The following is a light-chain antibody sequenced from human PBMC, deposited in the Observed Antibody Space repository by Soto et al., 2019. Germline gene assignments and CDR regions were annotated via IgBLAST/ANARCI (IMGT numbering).Light chain of an antibody. Sequence: QSALTQPRSVSGSPGQSVTISCTGTSSDVGGYNHVSWYQQHPGKAPKLMIFDVSKRPSGVPDRFSGSKSGSTASLTISGLQAADEADYYFCSYAGYYTLIFGGGTKLTVL. V-gene: IGLV2-11*01. CDR3: CSYAGYYTLI. J-gene: IGLJ2*01. CDR1: SSDVGGYNH. CDR2: DVS.